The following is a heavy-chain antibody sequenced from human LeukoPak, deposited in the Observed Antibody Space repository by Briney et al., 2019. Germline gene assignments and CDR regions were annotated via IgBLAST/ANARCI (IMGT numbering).Heavy chain of an antibody. CDR3: AIPWMEYDLWSGYYYYYYGMDV. CDR2: MNPNSGNT. J-gene: IGHJ6*02. Sequence: ASVNVSCMASGYTFTSYDINWVRQATGQGLEWMGWMNPNSGNTGYAQKFQGRVTMTRNTSISTAYMALSSLRSEDTAVYYCAIPWMEYDLWSGYYYYYYGMDVWGQGTTVTVSS. CDR1: GYTFTSYD. D-gene: IGHD3-3*01. V-gene: IGHV1-8*01.